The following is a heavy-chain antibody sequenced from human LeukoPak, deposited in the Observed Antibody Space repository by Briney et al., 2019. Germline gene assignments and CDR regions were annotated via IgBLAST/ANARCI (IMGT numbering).Heavy chain of an antibody. CDR1: GFTFSSYA. CDR3: AKGGYSYGFVYYYMDV. J-gene: IGHJ6*03. CDR2: ISGSGGST. D-gene: IGHD5-18*01. Sequence: GGSLRLSCAASGFTFSSYAMSWVRQAPGKGLEWVSAISGSGGSTYYADSVNGRFTISRDNSKNTLYLQMNSLRGEDTAVYYCAKGGYSYGFVYYYMDVWGKGTTVTVSS. V-gene: IGHV3-23*01.